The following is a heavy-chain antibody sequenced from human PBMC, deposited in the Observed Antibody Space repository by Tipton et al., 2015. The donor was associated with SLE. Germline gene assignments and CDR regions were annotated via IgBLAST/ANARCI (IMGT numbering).Heavy chain of an antibody. CDR1: GFTFSSYT. CDR2: ISGSGGST. J-gene: IGHJ3*02. D-gene: IGHD4-23*01. CDR3: AKDLRIKTMVVTPDAFDI. V-gene: IGHV3-23*01. Sequence: SLRLSCAASGFTFSSYTMSWVRQAPGKGLEWVSAISGSGGSTYYADSVKGRFTISRDNSKNTLYLQMNSLRAEDTAVYYCAKDLRIKTMVVTPDAFDIWGQGTMVTVSS.